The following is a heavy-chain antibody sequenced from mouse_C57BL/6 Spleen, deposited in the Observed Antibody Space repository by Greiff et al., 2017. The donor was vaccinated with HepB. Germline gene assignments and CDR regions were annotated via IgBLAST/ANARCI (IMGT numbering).Heavy chain of an antibody. CDR3: AREQNDGSSYLYYFDY. CDR2: ISDGGSYT. Sequence: EVHLVESGGGLVKPGGSLKLSCAASGFTFSSYAMSWVRQTPEKRLEWVATISDGGSYTYYPDNVKGRFTISRDNAKNNLYLQMSHLKSEDTAMYYCAREQNDGSSYLYYFDYWGQGTTLTVSS. D-gene: IGHD1-1*01. V-gene: IGHV5-4*01. CDR1: GFTFSSYA. J-gene: IGHJ2*01.